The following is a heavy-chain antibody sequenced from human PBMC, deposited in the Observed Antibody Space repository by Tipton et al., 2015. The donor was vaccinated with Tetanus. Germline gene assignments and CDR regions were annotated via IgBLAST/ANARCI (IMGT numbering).Heavy chain of an antibody. Sequence: LRLSCAASGFTFNTYNMNWVRQAPGKGLEWIGSIYYSGSSYYNPTLKSRVTISVDTSKNQFSLKLDSVTAADAAVYYCARPGVGGYTGYYFDFWGQGTVVTVSS. D-gene: IGHD5-12*01. J-gene: IGHJ4*02. V-gene: IGHV4-39*01. CDR3: ARPGVGGYTGYYFDF. CDR1: GFTFNTYN. CDR2: IYYSGSS.